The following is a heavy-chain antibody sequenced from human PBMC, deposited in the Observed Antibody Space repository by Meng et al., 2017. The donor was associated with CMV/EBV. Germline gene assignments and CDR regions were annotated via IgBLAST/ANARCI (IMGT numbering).Heavy chain of an antibody. CDR3: ASLSCSSTSCYFRGRSKYYGMDV. V-gene: IGHV4-38-2*02. CDR2: INHSGST. D-gene: IGHD2-2*01. J-gene: IGHJ6*02. Sequence: SETLSLTCTVSGYSISSGYYWGWIRQPPGKGLEWIGEINHSGSTNYNPSLKSRVTISVDTSKNQFSLKLSSVTAADTAVYYCASLSCSSTSCYFRGRSKYYGMDVWGQGTTVTVSS. CDR1: GYSISSGYY.